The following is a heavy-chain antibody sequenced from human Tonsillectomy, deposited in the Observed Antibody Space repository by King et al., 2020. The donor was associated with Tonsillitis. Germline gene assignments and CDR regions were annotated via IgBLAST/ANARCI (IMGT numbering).Heavy chain of an antibody. CDR3: ARLQYDFGRGY. Sequence: QLQESGPGLVKPSETLSLTCTVSGDSISGSNFYWGWVRQPPGKGLEWIGSIFYSGRTYYNPSIKSRVTISVDTSKNQFSMKVTSLTAADTAVYYCARLQYDFGRGYWGQGTLVTVSS. J-gene: IGHJ4*02. V-gene: IGHV4-39*01. D-gene: IGHD3-3*01. CDR1: GDSISGSNFY. CDR2: IFYSGRT.